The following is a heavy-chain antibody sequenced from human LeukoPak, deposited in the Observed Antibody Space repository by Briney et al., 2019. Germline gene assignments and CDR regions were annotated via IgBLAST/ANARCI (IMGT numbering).Heavy chain of an antibody. CDR1: GGSISSYY. CDR3: ARDPGMVYWYFDL. D-gene: IGHD2-8*01. V-gene: IGHV4-59*12. CDR2: IYYSGST. Sequence: SETLSLTCTVSGGSISSYYWSWIRQPPGKGLEWIGYIYYSGSTNYNPSLKSRVTISVDTSKNQFSLKLSSVTAADTAVYYCARDPGMVYWYFDLWGRGTLVTVSS. J-gene: IGHJ2*01.